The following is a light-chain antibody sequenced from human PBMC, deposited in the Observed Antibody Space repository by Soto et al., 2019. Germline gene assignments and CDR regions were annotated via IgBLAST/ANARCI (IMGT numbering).Light chain of an antibody. Sequence: DIQMTQSPSTLSSSVGDRFTITCRASQSISSWLAWYQQKPGKAPKLLIYKASSLESGVPSRFSGSGSGTEFTLTISGLQPDDFATYYCQQYKSYSLTFGGGTKVDIK. CDR2: KAS. J-gene: IGKJ4*01. V-gene: IGKV1-5*03. CDR1: QSISSW. CDR3: QQYKSYSLT.